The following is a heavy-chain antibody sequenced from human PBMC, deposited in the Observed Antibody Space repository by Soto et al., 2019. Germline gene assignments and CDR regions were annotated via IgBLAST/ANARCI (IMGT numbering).Heavy chain of an antibody. CDR1: GGTFSSYA. CDR3: ARVPQGFLEWLSSSRYYYYGMDV. Sequence: QVQLGQSGAEVKKPGSSVKVSCKASGGTFSSYAISWVRQAPGQGLEWMGGIIPIFGTANYAQKFQGRVTITADESTSTAYMELSSLRSEDTAVYYCARVPQGFLEWLSSSRYYYYGMDVWGQGTTVTVSS. J-gene: IGHJ6*02. CDR2: IIPIFGTA. V-gene: IGHV1-69*01. D-gene: IGHD3-3*01.